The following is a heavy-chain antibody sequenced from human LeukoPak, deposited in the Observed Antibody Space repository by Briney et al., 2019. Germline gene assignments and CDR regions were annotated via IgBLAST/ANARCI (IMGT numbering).Heavy chain of an antibody. J-gene: IGHJ4*01. V-gene: IGHV3-30*04. D-gene: IGHD5-24*01. CDR3: ARGEGARDGYNYAGPFYFDY. CDR1: GFTFSSYA. CDR2: ISYDGSNK. Sequence: GRSLRLSCAASGFTFSSYAMHWVRQAPGKGLEWVAVISYDGSNKYYADSVKGRFTISRDNSKNTLYLQMNSLRAEDTAVYYCARGEGARDGYNYAGPFYFDYWGHGTLVTVSS.